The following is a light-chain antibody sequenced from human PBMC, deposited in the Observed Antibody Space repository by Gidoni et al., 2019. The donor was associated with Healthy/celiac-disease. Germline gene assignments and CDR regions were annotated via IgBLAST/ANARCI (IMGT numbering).Light chain of an antibody. V-gene: IGKV1-9*01. Sequence: DIQLTQSPSFLSASVGDRVTITCRASQGISSYLAWYQQKPGKAPKLLIYAASTLQSGVPSRFSGSGSGTEFTLTIGSLQPEDFATYYCQQLNSYPLITFGQGTRLEIK. J-gene: IGKJ5*01. CDR2: AAS. CDR1: QGISSY. CDR3: QQLNSYPLIT.